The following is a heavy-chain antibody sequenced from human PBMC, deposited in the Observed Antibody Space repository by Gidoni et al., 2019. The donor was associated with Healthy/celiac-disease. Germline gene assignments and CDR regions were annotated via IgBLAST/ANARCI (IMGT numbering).Heavy chain of an antibody. CDR1: GYTFTSYD. D-gene: IGHD6-19*01. CDR2: MNPNSGNT. CDR3: ARAGAGIAVAGDLGMDV. V-gene: IGHV1-8*01. Sequence: QVQLVQSGAEVKKPGASVKVSCKASGYTFTSYDINWVRQATGQGLEWMGWMNPNSGNTGYAQKCQGRVTMTRNTSISTAYMELSSLRSEDTAVYYWARAGAGIAVAGDLGMDVWGQGTTVTVSS. J-gene: IGHJ6*02.